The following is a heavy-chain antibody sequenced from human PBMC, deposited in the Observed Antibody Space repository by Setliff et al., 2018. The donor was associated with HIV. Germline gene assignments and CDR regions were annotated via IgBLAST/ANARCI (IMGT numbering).Heavy chain of an antibody. V-gene: IGHV3-15*01. CDR3: TKVEGGWYSH. D-gene: IGHD6-19*01. CDR1: GFTFSNAW. CDR2: IKSKTDGGTT. J-gene: IGHJ4*02. Sequence: TGGSLRLSCAASGFTFSNAWMSWVRQAPGKGLEWVGRIKSKTDGGTTDYAAPVKSRFTISRDDSKNTQYLQMNSLKTEDTAVYYCTKVEGGWYSHWGQGTLVTVSS.